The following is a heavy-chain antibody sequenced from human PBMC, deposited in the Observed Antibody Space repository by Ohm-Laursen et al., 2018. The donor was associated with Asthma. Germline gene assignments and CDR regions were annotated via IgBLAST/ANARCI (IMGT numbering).Heavy chain of an antibody. CDR2: SRNKANSYTT. D-gene: IGHD3-22*01. Sequence: SLRLSCAATGYTFRRYSIHWVRQAPGKGLEWVGRSRNKANSYTTEYAASVKGRFTVSRDDSKNSLYLQMSSLKTEDTAVYYCARGRGSSGFSDWFDPWGQGTLVTVSS. V-gene: IGHV3-72*01. CDR1: GYTFRRYS. CDR3: ARGRGSSGFSDWFDP. J-gene: IGHJ5*02.